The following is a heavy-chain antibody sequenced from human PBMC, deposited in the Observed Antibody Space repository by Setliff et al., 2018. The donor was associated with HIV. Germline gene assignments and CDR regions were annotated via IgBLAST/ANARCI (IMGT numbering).Heavy chain of an antibody. CDR3: ARVVKEYNWNYFDY. V-gene: IGHV4-39*07. CDR1: GDSISSSTYY. Sequence: ETLSLTCTVSGDSISSSTYYWGWIRQPPGRGLEWIGSIFYTGFTYYSPSLESRVTMSVDTSKNQFSLRVRSVTAADTAVYYCARVVKEYNWNYFDYWGQGTLVTVSS. D-gene: IGHD1-20*01. J-gene: IGHJ4*02. CDR2: IFYTGFT.